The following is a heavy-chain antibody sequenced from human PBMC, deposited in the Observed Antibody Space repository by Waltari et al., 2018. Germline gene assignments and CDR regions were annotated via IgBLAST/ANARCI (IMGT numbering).Heavy chain of an antibody. CDR3: ASHPEGDEWGFDY. J-gene: IGHJ4*02. D-gene: IGHD1-26*01. CDR2: ISSSSSTI. Sequence: EVQLVESGGGLVQPGGSLRLSCAASGFTFSSYSMNWVRQAPGKGLEWVSYISSSSSTIYYADSVKGRFTISRDNAKNSLYLQMNSLRSEDTAVYYCASHPEGDEWGFDYWGQGTLVTVSS. CDR1: GFTFSSYS. V-gene: IGHV3-48*01.